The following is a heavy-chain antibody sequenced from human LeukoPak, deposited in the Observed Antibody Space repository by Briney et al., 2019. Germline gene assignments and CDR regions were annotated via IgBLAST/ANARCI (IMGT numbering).Heavy chain of an antibody. CDR2: IKQDGSEK. CDR1: GFTFSSYL. CDR3: ARKLSRDGNKNFDY. J-gene: IGHJ4*02. Sequence: PWGSLRLSCAASGFTFSSYLMSLVRQAPGKGLELVSNIKQDGSEKYYVDSVKGRFTISRDNAKNALYLQMNSLRAGDTAVYYCARKLSRDGNKNFDYWGQGTLVTVSS. V-gene: IGHV3-7*01. D-gene: IGHD5-24*01.